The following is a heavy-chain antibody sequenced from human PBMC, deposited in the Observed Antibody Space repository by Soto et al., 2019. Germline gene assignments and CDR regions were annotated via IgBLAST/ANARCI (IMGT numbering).Heavy chain of an antibody. CDR2: ISYDGSNK. V-gene: IGHV3-30*18. Sequence: GGSLRLSCAASGFTFSSYGMHWVRQAPGKGLEWVAVISYDGSNKYYADSLKGRFTISRDNSKNTLYLQMNSLRAEDTAVYYCEKEGVYDTSGWFFDYWGQGPLVPVS. CDR1: GFTFSSYG. J-gene: IGHJ4*02. CDR3: EKEGVYDTSGWFFDY. D-gene: IGHD3-22*01.